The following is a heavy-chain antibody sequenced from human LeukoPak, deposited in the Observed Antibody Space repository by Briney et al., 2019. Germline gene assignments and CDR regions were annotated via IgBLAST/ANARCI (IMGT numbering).Heavy chain of an antibody. D-gene: IGHD4-17*01. CDR3: AKDQYGDYPNYGMDV. V-gene: IGHV3-23*01. CDR1: GFTFSSYA. CDR2: ISGSGGST. J-gene: IGHJ6*04. Sequence: PGGSLRLSCAASGFTFSSYAMSWVRQAPGKGLEWVSAISGSGGSTYYADSVKGRFTISRDNSKNTLYLQMDSLRAEDTAVYYCAKDQYGDYPNYGMDVWGKGTTVTVSS.